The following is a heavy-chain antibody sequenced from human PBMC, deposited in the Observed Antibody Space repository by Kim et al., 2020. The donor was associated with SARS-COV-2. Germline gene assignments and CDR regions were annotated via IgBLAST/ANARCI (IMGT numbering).Heavy chain of an antibody. V-gene: IGHV3-21*01. CDR3: ARDPFGGDLFYYYYGMDV. J-gene: IGHJ6*01. CDR1: GFTFSSYS. Sequence: GGALRLSCAASGFTFSSYSMNCVRHAPGNGLEWVSSISSSSSYIYYADSVKGRFTISRDNAKNSLYLQMNSLRAEDTAVYYCARDPFGGDLFYYYYGMDVWGQGTTVTVSS. D-gene: IGHD2-21*01. CDR2: ISSSSSYI.